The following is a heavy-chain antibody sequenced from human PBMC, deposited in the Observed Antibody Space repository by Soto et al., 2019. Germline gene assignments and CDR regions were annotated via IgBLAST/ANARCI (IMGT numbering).Heavy chain of an antibody. CDR3: GGEMGRIRGGKNWFDP. D-gene: IGHD3-16*01. CDR2: ISDDGTNK. V-gene: IGHV3-30*09. J-gene: IGHJ5*02. CDR1: GFTFSNYA. Sequence: QVKLVESGGGVVQPGRSLRLSCAASGFTFSNYAIHWVRQAPGKGLEWVAVISDDGTNKYYPDSVKGRFAISRDNSKKQLDLEMNRLRAEETAIYLCGGEMGRIRGGKNWFDPWGQGTLVNVS.